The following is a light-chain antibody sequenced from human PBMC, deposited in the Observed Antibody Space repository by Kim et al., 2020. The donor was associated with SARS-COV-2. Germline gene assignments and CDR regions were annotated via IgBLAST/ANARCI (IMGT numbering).Light chain of an antibody. CDR1: KLGDKY. V-gene: IGLV3-1*01. CDR2: QDS. J-gene: IGLJ2*01. CDR3: QAWDSSTDVV. Sequence: VSPGQTASITCSGDKLGDKYGCWYQQKPGQSPVLVIYQDSKRPSGIPERFSGSNSGNTATLTISGTQAMDEADYYCQAWDSSTDVVFGGGTQLTVL.